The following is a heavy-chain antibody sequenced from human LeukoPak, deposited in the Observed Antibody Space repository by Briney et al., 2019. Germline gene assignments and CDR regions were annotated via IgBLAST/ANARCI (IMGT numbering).Heavy chain of an antibody. V-gene: IGHV1-69*13. CDR1: GGTFSSYA. D-gene: IGHD3-10*01. CDR3: ARDTVTMVRGVIVYYYYMDV. CDR2: IIPIFGTA. Sequence: SVKVSCKASGGTFSSYAISWVRQAPGQGLEWMGGIIPIFGTANYAQKFQGRVTITADESTSTAYMELSSMRSEDTAVYYCARDTVTMVRGVIVYYYYMDVWGKGTTVTISS. J-gene: IGHJ6*03.